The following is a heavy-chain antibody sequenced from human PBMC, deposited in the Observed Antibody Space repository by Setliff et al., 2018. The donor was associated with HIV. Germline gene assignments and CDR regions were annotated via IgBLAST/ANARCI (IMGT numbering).Heavy chain of an antibody. Sequence: PGGSLRLSCAASGFTLSNYAMSWVRQAPGKGLEWVSGISGSAGTTYYADSVKGRFTISRDNSKNTLYLQMNSLRAEDTAVYYCAKRAPDGPFDYWGQGTLVTVSS. CDR2: ISGSAGTT. CDR1: GFTLSNYA. CDR3: AKRAPDGPFDY. V-gene: IGHV3-23*01. J-gene: IGHJ4*02.